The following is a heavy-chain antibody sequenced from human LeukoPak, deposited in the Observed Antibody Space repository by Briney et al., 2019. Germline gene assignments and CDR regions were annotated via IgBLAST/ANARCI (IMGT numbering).Heavy chain of an antibody. V-gene: IGHV4-59*01. Sequence: PSETLSLTCTVSGGSISSFYWSWIRQPPGKGLEWIGYISYSGNTNYNPSLKSRVTISLDTAKKQFSLKLNSVTAADTAVYYCVRGGSGYDSFDYWGQGTLVTVSS. J-gene: IGHJ4*02. CDR1: GGSISSFY. D-gene: IGHD5-12*01. CDR2: ISYSGNT. CDR3: VRGGSGYDSFDY.